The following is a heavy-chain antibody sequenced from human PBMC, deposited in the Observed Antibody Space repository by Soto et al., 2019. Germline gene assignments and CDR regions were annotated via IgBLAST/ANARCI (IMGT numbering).Heavy chain of an antibody. D-gene: IGHD3-22*01. CDR3: AKELSPGEDYYDSSGYYPLFDY. V-gene: IGHV3-30*18. J-gene: IGHJ4*02. CDR2: ISYAGSNK. CDR1: GFTFSSYG. Sequence: QVQLVESGGGVVQPGRSLRLSCAASGFTFSSYGMHWVRQAPGKGLEWVAVISYAGSNKYYADSVKGRFTISRDNSKNTLYLQMNSLRAEDTAVYYCAKELSPGEDYYDSSGYYPLFDYWGQGTLVTVSS.